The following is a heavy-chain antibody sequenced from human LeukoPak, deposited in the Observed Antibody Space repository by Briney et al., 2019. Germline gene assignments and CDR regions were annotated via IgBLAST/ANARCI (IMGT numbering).Heavy chain of an antibody. Sequence: GRSLRLSCAASGFTFDAYAMHWVRQAPGKGLEWLSIISWNSGYIDYADSVKGRFTISRDNAKYSLFLQMDSLRTEDTAFYYCAKVRGTYSSGYYFDSWGQGTLVTVSS. J-gene: IGHJ4*02. CDR1: GFTFDAYA. V-gene: IGHV3-9*01. CDR2: ISWNSGYI. D-gene: IGHD6-19*01. CDR3: AKVRGTYSSGYYFDS.